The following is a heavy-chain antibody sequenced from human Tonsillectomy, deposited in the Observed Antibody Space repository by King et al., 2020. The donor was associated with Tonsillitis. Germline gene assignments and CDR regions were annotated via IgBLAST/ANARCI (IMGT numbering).Heavy chain of an antibody. V-gene: IGHV3-11*01. J-gene: IGHJ6*03. CDR2: ISTSGSTI. CDR3: ARDHLSWSDGEYPYYYYYMDV. CDR1: GFTFSDYY. Sequence: VQLVESGGGLVKPGGSLRLSCAASGFTFSDYYMSWIRQAPGKGLEWVSFISTSGSTIYYADSVKGRFTISRDNAKNSLYLQMNSLRAEDTAVYYCARDHLSWSDGEYPYYYYYMDVWGKGTTVTVSS. D-gene: IGHD4-17*01.